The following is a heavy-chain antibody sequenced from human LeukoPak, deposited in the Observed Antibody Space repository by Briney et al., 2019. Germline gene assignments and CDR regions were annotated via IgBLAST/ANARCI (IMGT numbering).Heavy chain of an antibody. J-gene: IGHJ2*01. D-gene: IGHD2-21*02. V-gene: IGHV4-39*01. CDR3: ARHVSSDLRIVVVTSDWYFDR. CDR1: GGSITSSY. Sequence: PSETLSLTCNVSGGSITSSYWGWIRQPPGKGLEWLGTIYYSGSTYYNTSLKSRVTISADTSKNQFSLNLSSVTAADTGVYYCARHVSSDLRIVVVTSDWYFDRWGRGTLVTVSS. CDR2: IYYSGST.